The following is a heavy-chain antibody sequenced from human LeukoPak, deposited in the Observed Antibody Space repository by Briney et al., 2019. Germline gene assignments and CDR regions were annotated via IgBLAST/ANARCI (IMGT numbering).Heavy chain of an antibody. D-gene: IGHD3-3*01. V-gene: IGHV3-30*04. CDR3: ARDPGKWDFWSGYLPEVYYYYGMDV. J-gene: IGHJ6*02. Sequence: GGSLRLSCAASGFTFSSYAMHWVRQAPGKGLEWVAVISYDGSNKYYADSVKGRFTISRDNSKNTLYLQMNSLRAEDTAVYYCARDPGKWDFWSGYLPEVYYYYGMDVWGQGTTVTVS. CDR2: ISYDGSNK. CDR1: GFTFSSYA.